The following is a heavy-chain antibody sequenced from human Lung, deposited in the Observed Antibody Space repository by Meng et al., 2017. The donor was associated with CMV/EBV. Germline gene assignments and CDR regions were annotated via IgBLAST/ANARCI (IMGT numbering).Heavy chain of an antibody. CDR2: IKPTTEHETI. D-gene: IGHD1-1*01. J-gene: IGHJ4*02. Sequence: GESXKISCAGSGFTISNAKISWVRQAPGKGLEWVARIKPTTEHETIDYAAPVEGRFTISRDDSRNTVYLQMNSLKSEDTAVYFCTTVNWNYYDYLGQGTVVTVSS. CDR1: GFTISNAK. CDR3: TTVNWNYYDY. V-gene: IGHV3-15*01.